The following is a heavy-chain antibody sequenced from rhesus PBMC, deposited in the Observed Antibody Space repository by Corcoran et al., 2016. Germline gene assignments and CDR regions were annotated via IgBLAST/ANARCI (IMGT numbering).Heavy chain of an antibody. D-gene: IGHD1-38*01. CDR1: GGSISDSYR. V-gene: IGHV4S10*01. Sequence: QVQLQESGPGVVKPSETLSLTCAVSGGSISDSYRWSWIRQPPGKGLEWIGYIYGSSPGTNSNPSLKSRVTISKEPSKNQFSLKLSSVTAADTAVYYCARGREQATWSYFDYWGQGVLVTVSS. CDR3: ARGREQATWSYFDY. CDR2: IYGSSPGT. J-gene: IGHJ4*01.